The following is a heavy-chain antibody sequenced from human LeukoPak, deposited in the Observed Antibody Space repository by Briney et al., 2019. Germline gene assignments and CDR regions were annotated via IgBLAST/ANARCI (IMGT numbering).Heavy chain of an antibody. CDR3: ARAEGYYDSSGPGPFDY. Sequence: ASVKVSCKASGYTFTGYYMHWVRQAPGQGLEWMGRINPNSGGTNYAQKFQGRVTMTRDTSISTAYMELSSLRSEDTAVYYCARAEGYYDSSGPGPFDYWGQGTLVTVSS. J-gene: IGHJ4*02. CDR1: GYTFTGYY. V-gene: IGHV1-2*06. D-gene: IGHD3-22*01. CDR2: INPNSGGT.